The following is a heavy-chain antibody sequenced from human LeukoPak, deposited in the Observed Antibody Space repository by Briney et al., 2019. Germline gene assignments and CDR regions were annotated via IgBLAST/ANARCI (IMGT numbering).Heavy chain of an antibody. Sequence: SETLSLTCAVYGGSFSGYYWSWIRQPPGKGLEWIGEINHSGSTNYNPSLKSRVTISVDTSKNQFSLKLSSVTAADTAVCYCARERRPLYGSGSYCFDYWGQGTLVTVSS. V-gene: IGHV4-34*01. D-gene: IGHD3-10*01. J-gene: IGHJ4*02. CDR2: INHSGST. CDR3: ARERRPLYGSGSYCFDY. CDR1: GGSFSGYY.